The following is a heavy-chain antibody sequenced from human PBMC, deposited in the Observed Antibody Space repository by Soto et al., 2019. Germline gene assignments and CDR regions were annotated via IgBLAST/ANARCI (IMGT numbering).Heavy chain of an antibody. D-gene: IGHD3-3*01. CDR3: AKDARGFDFWSGFSTANWFDS. CDR1: GFTFDNYA. Sequence: EVQLLESGGGLVQPGGSLRLSCRGSGFTFDNYAMSWVRQAPGKGLEWVSAISGSGDSTYYADSVKGRLTVSRDNSKNTLYLQMNSLSAGDTAIFYCAKDARGFDFWSGFSTANWFDSWGQGTLVTVSS. V-gene: IGHV3-23*01. J-gene: IGHJ5*01. CDR2: ISGSGDST.